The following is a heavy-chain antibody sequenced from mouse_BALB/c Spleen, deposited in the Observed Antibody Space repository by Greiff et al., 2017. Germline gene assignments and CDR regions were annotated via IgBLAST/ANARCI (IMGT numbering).Heavy chain of an antibody. J-gene: IGHJ3*01. CDR3: ADYGNFAY. CDR2: IDPANGNT. D-gene: IGHD2-1*01. CDR1: GFNIKDTY. V-gene: IGHV14-3*02. Sequence: EVQLQESGAELVKPGASVKLSCTASGFNIKDTYMHWVKQRPEQGLEWIGRIDPANGNTKYDPKFQGKATITADTSSNTAYLQLSSLTSEDTAVYYCADYGNFAYWGQGTLVTVSA.